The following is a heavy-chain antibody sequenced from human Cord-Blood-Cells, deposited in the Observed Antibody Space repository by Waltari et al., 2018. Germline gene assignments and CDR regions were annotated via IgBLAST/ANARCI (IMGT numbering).Heavy chain of an antibody. Sequence: EVQLVESGGGLVKPGGSLRLSCAASGFTFRSSSMNWVRQAPGKGLEWVSSISSSSSYIYYADSVKGRFTISRDNAKNSLYLQMNSLRAEDTAVYYCARAPATVVFDYWGQGTLVTVSS. J-gene: IGHJ4*02. CDR2: ISSSSSYI. V-gene: IGHV3-21*01. CDR3: ARAPATVVFDY. CDR1: GFTFRSSS. D-gene: IGHD4-4*01.